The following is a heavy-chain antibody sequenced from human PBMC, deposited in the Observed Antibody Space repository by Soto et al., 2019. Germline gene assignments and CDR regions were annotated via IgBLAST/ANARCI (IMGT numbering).Heavy chain of an antibody. CDR1: GFSLTTSGVG. V-gene: IGHV2-5*02. Sequence: QITLKESGPTVVKPTETLTLTCTFSGFSLTTSGVGAGWVRQSPGKAPEWLALIYWDDDKRYSTSLNSRLIITKDTSKNQVVLTMANVDAADTATYYCAHRVLRTVFGLVTTTAIYFDFWGPGTPVVVSS. CDR2: IYWDDDK. J-gene: IGHJ4*02. D-gene: IGHD3-3*01. CDR3: AHRVLRTVFGLVTTTAIYFDF.